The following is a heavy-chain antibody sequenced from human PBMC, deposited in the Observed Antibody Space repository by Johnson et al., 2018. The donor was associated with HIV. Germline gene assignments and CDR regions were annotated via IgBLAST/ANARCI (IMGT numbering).Heavy chain of an antibody. V-gene: IGHV3-30*02. CDR3: AKFAVAGFDI. Sequence: VESGGGLVQPGGSLRLSCAASRFTFSSYWMNWVRQAPGKGLEWVAFIRYDGSNKYYADSVKGRFTISRDNSKNTLYLQMNSLRAEDTAVYYCAKFAVAGFDIWGQGTMVTVSS. D-gene: IGHD6-19*01. CDR2: IRYDGSNK. CDR1: RFTFSSYW. J-gene: IGHJ3*02.